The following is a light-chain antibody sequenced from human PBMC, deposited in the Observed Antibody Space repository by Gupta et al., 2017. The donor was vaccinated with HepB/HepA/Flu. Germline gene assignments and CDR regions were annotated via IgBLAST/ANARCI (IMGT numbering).Light chain of an antibody. CDR3: QQSDSTPLKT. CDR1: QSISSY. J-gene: IGKJ2*01. Sequence: DIQMTQSPSSLSASVGDRVTITCRASQSISSYLNWYQQKPGKAPKLLIYAASSWQSGVPSRFSGSGSGTDFTLTISRLQPEDFATYYCQQSDSTPLKTFGQGTKLEIK. CDR2: AAS. V-gene: IGKV1-39*01.